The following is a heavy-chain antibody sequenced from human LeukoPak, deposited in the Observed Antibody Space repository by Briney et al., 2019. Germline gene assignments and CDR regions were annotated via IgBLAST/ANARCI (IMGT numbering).Heavy chain of an antibody. V-gene: IGHV4-61*02. Sequence: SQTLSLTCTVSGGSISSGDYYWSWIRQPAGKGLEWIGRIYTSGSTNYNPSLKSRVTMSVDTSKNQFSLKLSSVTAADTAVYYCARGAGIISWAFDIWGQGTMVTVSS. J-gene: IGHJ3*02. CDR1: GGSISSGDYY. D-gene: IGHD6-13*01. CDR2: IYTSGST. CDR3: ARGAGIISWAFDI.